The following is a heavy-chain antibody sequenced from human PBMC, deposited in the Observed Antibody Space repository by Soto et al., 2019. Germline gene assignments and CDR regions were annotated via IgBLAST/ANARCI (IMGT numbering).Heavy chain of an antibody. CDR3: AKDTRPAYCTSTTCAPWFDP. D-gene: IGHD2-2*01. CDR2: IGGADGDT. J-gene: IGHJ5*02. Sequence: EVQLLESGGGLVQPGGSLRLSCAASGFTFSSYAMSWVRQAPGKGLEWVSTIGGADGDTYYADSVKGRFTISRDNSKNSLYLQMNGLRAEDTAVYYCAKDTRPAYCTSTTCAPWFDPWGQGTLVTVSS. CDR1: GFTFSSYA. V-gene: IGHV3-23*01.